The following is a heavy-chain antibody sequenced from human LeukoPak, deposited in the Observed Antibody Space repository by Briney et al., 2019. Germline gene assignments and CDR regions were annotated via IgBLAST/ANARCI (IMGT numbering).Heavy chain of an antibody. D-gene: IGHD2-21*02. CDR1: GFTFSNYG. Sequence: GGSLRLSCAVSGFTFSNYGMHWVRQAPGKGLEWVAFIRYDGSNKFYPDSVKGRFTISRDNAKNSLYLQMNSLRAEDTAVYYCAKRYCGGDCFLTPAPRYFDLWGRGTLVTVSS. V-gene: IGHV3-30*02. CDR3: AKRYCGGDCFLTPAPRYFDL. CDR2: IRYDGSNK. J-gene: IGHJ2*01.